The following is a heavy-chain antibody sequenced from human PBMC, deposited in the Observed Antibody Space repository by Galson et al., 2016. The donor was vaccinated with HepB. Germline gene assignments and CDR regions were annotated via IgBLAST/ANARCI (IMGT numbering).Heavy chain of an antibody. CDR3: ARALRRDTAMTPLDS. Sequence: SVKVSCKASGYTFTSYQMHWVRQAAGQGLEWMGWMNAKSSNTGSAQKFQGRLSLTWNTSTRTAFMELRSLTSEDTAVYYCARALRRDTAMTPLDSWGQGTLVAVSS. V-gene: IGHV1-8*01. CDR1: GYTFTSYQ. D-gene: IGHD5-18*01. J-gene: IGHJ4*02. CDR2: MNAKSSNT.